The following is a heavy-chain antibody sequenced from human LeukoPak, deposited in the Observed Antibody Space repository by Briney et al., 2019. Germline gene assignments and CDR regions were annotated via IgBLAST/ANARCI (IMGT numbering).Heavy chain of an antibody. Sequence: SETLSLTCAVSGYSISSGYYWGWIRQPPGKGLGWIGSIYHSGGTYYNPSLKSRVTISVDTSKNQFSLKLSSVTAADTAVYYCARDRSGYGNWGQGTLVTVSS. CDR3: ARDRSGYGN. V-gene: IGHV4-38-2*02. D-gene: IGHD5-12*01. J-gene: IGHJ4*02. CDR1: GYSISSGYY. CDR2: IYHSGGT.